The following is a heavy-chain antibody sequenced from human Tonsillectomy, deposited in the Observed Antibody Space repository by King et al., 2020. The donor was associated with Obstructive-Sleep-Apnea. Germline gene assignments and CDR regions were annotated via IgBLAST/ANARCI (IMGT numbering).Heavy chain of an antibody. CDR2: ISWNSGSI. V-gene: IGHV3-9*01. CDR1: GFIFDDYG. Sequence: VQLVESGGGLVQSGRSLRLACAASGFIFDDYGMPWVRQAPGKGLEWVSGISWNSGSIDYADSVKGRFTISSDNAENSLYLQMNSLRAEDTAFYYCAKESAVPAALDYWGQGILVIVSS. CDR3: AKESAVPAALDY. J-gene: IGHJ4*02. D-gene: IGHD2-2*01.